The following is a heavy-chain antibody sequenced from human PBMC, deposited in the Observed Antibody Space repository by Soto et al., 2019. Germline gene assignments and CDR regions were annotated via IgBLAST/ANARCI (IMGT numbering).Heavy chain of an antibody. D-gene: IGHD3-10*01. V-gene: IGHV4-34*01. J-gene: IGHJ5*02. CDR3: ARGPFVPIGRGARNGFDP. CDR2: INHSGST. Sequence: NRQPPGKGLEWIGEINHSGSTNYNPSLKSRVTISVDTSKNQFSLKLSSVTAADTAVYYCARGPFVPIGRGARNGFDPWGQGTLVTVAS.